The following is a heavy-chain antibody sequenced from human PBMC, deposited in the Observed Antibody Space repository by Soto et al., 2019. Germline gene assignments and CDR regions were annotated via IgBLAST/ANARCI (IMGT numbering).Heavy chain of an antibody. CDR3: ARGSVYTYYYDSSGYPRDAFDI. D-gene: IGHD3-22*01. CDR2: IYYSGST. CDR1: GGSIGRGDYY. J-gene: IGHJ3*02. V-gene: IGHV4-30-4*01. Sequence: SENPSLTCTVSGGSIGRGDYYCGWIRQTPGKGLEWIGYIYYSGSTYYNPSLKSRVTISVDTSKNQFSLKLSSATAADTAVYYCARGSVYTYYYDSSGYPRDAFDIWGQGTMVP.